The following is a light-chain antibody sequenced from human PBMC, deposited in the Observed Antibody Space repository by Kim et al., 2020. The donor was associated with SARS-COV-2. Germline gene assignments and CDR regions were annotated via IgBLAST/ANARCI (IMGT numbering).Light chain of an antibody. CDR2: GAS. CDR1: QSVSSSY. J-gene: IGKJ2*01. V-gene: IGKV3-20*01. CDR3: QQYGSSPPYT. Sequence: EIVLTQSPGPLSLSPGERATPSCRASQSVSSSYLAWYQQKPGQAPRLLIYGASSRATGIPDRFSGSGSGTDFTLTISRLEPVDFAVYYCQQYGSSPPYTFGQGTKLEI.